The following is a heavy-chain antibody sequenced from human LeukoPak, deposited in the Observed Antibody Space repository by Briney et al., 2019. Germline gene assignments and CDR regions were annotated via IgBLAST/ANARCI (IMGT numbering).Heavy chain of an antibody. J-gene: IGHJ4*02. Sequence: PSETLSLTCTVSGDSISSGDYYWSWIRQPAGKGLEWIGRIYTSGSTNYNPSLKSRVTMSVDTSKNQFSLKLSSVTAADTAVYYCASDGLTSGYDTSNFDYWGQGTLVTVSS. D-gene: IGHD5-12*01. CDR3: ASDGLTSGYDTSNFDY. V-gene: IGHV4-61*02. CDR2: IYTSGST. CDR1: GDSISSGDYY.